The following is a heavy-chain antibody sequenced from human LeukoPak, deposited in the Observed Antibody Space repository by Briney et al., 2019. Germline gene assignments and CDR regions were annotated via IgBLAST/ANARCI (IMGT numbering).Heavy chain of an antibody. D-gene: IGHD3-3*01. CDR3: ARAPDNDFWSGYYIDY. Sequence: PGGSLRLSCAASGFTFSDYYMSWIRQAPGKGLEWVLYISSSGSTIYYADSVKGRFTISRDNAKNSLYLQMNSLRAEDTAVYYCARAPDNDFWSGYYIDYWGQGTLVTVSS. V-gene: IGHV3-11*01. J-gene: IGHJ4*02. CDR2: ISSSGSTI. CDR1: GFTFSDYY.